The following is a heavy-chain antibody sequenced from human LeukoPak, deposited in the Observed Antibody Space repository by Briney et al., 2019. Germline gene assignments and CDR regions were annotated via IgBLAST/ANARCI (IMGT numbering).Heavy chain of an antibody. CDR2: ISDTGNT. J-gene: IGHJ3*02. CDR3: ARDMVGLPNDAFDI. Sequence: PGGSLRLSCAASGFTLSSYDMSWVRQAPGKGLEWVSAISDTGNTYHADSVKGRFTISRDNAKNSLYPQMNSLRAEDTAVYYCARDMVGLPNDAFDIWGQGTMVTVSS. V-gene: IGHV3-23*01. CDR1: GFTLSSYD. D-gene: IGHD3-10*02.